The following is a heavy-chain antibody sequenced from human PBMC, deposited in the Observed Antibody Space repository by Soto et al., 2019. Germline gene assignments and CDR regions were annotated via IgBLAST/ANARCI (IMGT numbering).Heavy chain of an antibody. J-gene: IGHJ3*02. CDR2: ISGSGGST. CDR1: GFTFSSYG. D-gene: IGHD3-22*01. Sequence: EVELLDSGGGLVQPGGSLRLSCAASGFTFSSYGMSWVRQAPGKSLEWVSGISGSGGSTYNADSVKGRFTISRDNSKTTRYLQMNSLRAEDTAVYYCAKDLYDRLGMAFDIWGQGTMVTVSS. CDR3: AKDLYDRLGMAFDI. V-gene: IGHV3-23*01.